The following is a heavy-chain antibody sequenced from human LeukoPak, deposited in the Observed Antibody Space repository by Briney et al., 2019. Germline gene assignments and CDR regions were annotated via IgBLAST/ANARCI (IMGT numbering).Heavy chain of an antibody. Sequence: PSETLSLTCTVSGGSISSYYWSWIRQPPGKGLEWIGYIYYSGSTNYNPSLKSRVTISVDTSKNQFSLKLSSVTAADTAVYYCARLGWITMPRGGYFDYWGQGTLVTVSS. J-gene: IGHJ4*02. CDR1: GGSISSYY. CDR3: ARLGWITMPRGGYFDY. V-gene: IGHV4-59*08. CDR2: IYYSGST. D-gene: IGHD3-10*01.